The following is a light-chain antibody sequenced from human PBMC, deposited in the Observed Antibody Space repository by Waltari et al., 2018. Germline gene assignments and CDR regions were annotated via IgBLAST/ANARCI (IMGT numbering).Light chain of an antibody. CDR3: QQYGDSYPRT. Sequence: EIVLTQSPGTLSLSPGERATLSCRASQSVSSSSLAWYQQRPGQAPRLLIYGASSRATGIPDRFSGSGSGTDFTLTISRLEPEDFVVYYCQQYGDSYPRTFGQGTKLEIK. V-gene: IGKV3-20*01. CDR2: GAS. CDR1: QSVSSSS. J-gene: IGKJ2*02.